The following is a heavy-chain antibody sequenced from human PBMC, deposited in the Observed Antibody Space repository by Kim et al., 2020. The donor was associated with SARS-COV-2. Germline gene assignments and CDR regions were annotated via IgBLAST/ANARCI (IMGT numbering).Heavy chain of an antibody. Sequence: SETLSLTCAVYGGSFSGYYWSWIRQPPGKGLEWIGEINHSGSTNYNPSLKSGVTISVDTSKNQFSLKLSSVTAADTAVYYCARGLGRKPGYCSSTSCYITQPHLDPWGQGTLVTVSS. V-gene: IGHV4-34*01. D-gene: IGHD2-2*02. CDR1: GGSFSGYY. CDR3: ARGLGRKPGYCSSTSCYITQPHLDP. J-gene: IGHJ5*02. CDR2: INHSGST.